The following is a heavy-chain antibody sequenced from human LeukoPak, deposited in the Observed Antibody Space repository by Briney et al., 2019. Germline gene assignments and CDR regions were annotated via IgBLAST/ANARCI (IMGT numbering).Heavy chain of an antibody. CDR2: ISSSSSYI. D-gene: IGHD6-13*01. J-gene: IGHJ4*02. V-gene: IGHV3-21*01. CDR1: GFTFSSYS. Sequence: GGSLRLSCAASGFTFSSYSMNWVRQAPGKGLEWVSSISSSSSYIYYADSVKGRFTISRDNAKNSLYLQMNSLRAEDTAVYYCARAQIIAAAGFDYRGQGTLVTVSS. CDR3: ARAQIIAAAGFDY.